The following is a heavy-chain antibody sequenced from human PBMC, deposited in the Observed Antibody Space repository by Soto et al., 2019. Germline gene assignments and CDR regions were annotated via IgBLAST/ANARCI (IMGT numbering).Heavy chain of an antibody. CDR3: AKSPLGYCSGGSCYPPHYFDY. CDR1: GFTFSNYA. D-gene: IGHD2-15*01. Sequence: EVQLLDSGGGLVQPGGSLRLSCAASGFTFSNYAMSWVRQAPGKGLEWVSGVGGSGDSTYYADSVKGRFTISRDNSKDTLYLQMNSLRAEDTAVYYCAKSPLGYCSGGSCYPPHYFDYWGQGTLVTFSS. CDR2: VGGSGDST. J-gene: IGHJ4*02. V-gene: IGHV3-23*01.